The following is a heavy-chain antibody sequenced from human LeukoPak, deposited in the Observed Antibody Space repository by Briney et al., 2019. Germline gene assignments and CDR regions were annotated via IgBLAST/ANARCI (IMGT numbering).Heavy chain of an antibody. J-gene: IGHJ5*02. CDR1: GGSFSSSSYY. CDR2: IYYSGST. V-gene: IGHV4-39*01. Sequence: PSETLSLTCTVSGGSFSSSSYYWGWIRQPPGKGLEWIGSIYYSGSTYYNPSLKSRVTISVDTSKNQFSLKLSSVTAADSAVYCCAGPRRITIFGVVTYNWFDPWGQGTLVTVSS. CDR3: AGPRRITIFGVVTYNWFDP. D-gene: IGHD3-3*01.